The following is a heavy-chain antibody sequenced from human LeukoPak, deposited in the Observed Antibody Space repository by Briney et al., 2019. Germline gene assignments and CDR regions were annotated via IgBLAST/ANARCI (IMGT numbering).Heavy chain of an antibody. CDR1: GGSISSYY. CDR3: ARDNPTVTVFDY. D-gene: IGHD4-11*01. Sequence: SETLSLTCTVSGGSISSYYWSWIRQPPGKGLEWIGYIYYSGSTNYNPSLKSRVTISVDTSKDQFSLKLSSVTAADTAVYYCARDNPTVTVFDYWGQGTLVTVSS. CDR2: IYYSGST. V-gene: IGHV4-59*01. J-gene: IGHJ4*02.